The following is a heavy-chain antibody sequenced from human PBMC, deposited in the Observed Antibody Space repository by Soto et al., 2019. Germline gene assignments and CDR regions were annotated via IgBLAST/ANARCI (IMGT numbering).Heavy chain of an antibody. CDR3: ARDLQQWLVRNYYYYGMDV. D-gene: IGHD6-19*01. CDR1: GFTFSSYS. V-gene: IGHV3-48*02. CDR2: ISSSSSTI. J-gene: IGHJ6*02. Sequence: GGSLRLSCAASGFTFSSYSMNWVRQAPGKGLEWVSYISSSSSTIYYADSVKGRFTISRDNAKNSLYLQMNSLRDEDTAVYYCARDLQQWLVRNYYYYGMDVWGQGTTVTVSS.